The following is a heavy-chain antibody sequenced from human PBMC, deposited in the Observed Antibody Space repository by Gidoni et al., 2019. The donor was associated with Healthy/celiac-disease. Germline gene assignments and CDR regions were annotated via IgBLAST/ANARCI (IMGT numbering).Heavy chain of an antibody. CDR3: AHRSYDILTGPPDNWFDP. Sequence: QITLKESGPTLVKPTQTLTLTCTFSGFSLSTSGVGVGWIRQPPGKALEWLALIYWDDDKRYSPSLKSRLTITKDTSKNQVVLTMTNMDPVDTATYYCAHRSYDILTGPPDNWFDPWGQGTLVTVSS. V-gene: IGHV2-5*02. D-gene: IGHD3-9*01. J-gene: IGHJ5*02. CDR1: GFSLSTSGVG. CDR2: IYWDDDK.